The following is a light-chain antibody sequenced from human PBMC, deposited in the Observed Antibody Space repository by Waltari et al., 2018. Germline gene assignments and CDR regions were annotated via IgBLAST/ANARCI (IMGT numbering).Light chain of an antibody. Sequence: DVVLTQTPLSSPVTLGQPASISCRSSQSLVHSDGMTYLSWLQQRPGQPPRLLIYQISARFSGVPDRFSGSGAVTDFTLTISRVEADDVGVYYCVQTEQHPWTFGLGTKVEIK. CDR3: VQTEQHPWT. CDR1: QSLVHSDGMTY. CDR2: QIS. V-gene: IGKV2-24*01. J-gene: IGKJ1*01.